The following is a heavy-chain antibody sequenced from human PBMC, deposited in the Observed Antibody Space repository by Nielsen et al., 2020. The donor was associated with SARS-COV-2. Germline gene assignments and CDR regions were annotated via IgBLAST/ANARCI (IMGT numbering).Heavy chain of an antibody. CDR3: ARDRWYRFDS. Sequence: RQAPGKGLEWIGSIYYSGSTYYNPSLKSRVTISVDTSKNQFSLKLSSVTAADTAVYYCARDRWYRFDSWGQGTLVTVSS. D-gene: IGHD6-13*01. J-gene: IGHJ4*02. V-gene: IGHV4-39*02. CDR2: IYYSGST.